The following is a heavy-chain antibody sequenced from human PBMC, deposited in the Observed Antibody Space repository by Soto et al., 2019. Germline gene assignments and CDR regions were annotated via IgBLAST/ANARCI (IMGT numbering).Heavy chain of an antibody. CDR3: ARDRLVRGRSWFDP. J-gene: IGHJ5*02. CDR1: GGSISSGGYY. Sequence: QVQLQESGPGLVKPSQTLSLTCTVSGGSISSGGYYWSWIRQHPGKGLEWIGYIYYSGSTYYNPSLKSRVTISVDTSKNQFSLKLSSVTAAATAVYYCARDRLVRGRSWFDPWGQGTLVTVSS. CDR2: IYYSGST. V-gene: IGHV4-31*03. D-gene: IGHD3-10*01.